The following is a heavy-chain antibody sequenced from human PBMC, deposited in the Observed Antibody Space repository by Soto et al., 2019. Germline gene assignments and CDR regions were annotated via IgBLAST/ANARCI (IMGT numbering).Heavy chain of an antibody. CDR2: INHSGST. CDR3: ARVGTGTTSL. CDR1: GGSFSGYY. J-gene: IGHJ4*02. V-gene: IGHV4-34*01. D-gene: IGHD1-7*01. Sequence: PSETLSLTCAVYGGSFSGYYWSWIRQPPGKGLEWIGEINHSGSTNYNPSLKSRVTISVDTSKNQFSLKLSSVTAADTAVYYCARVGTGTTSLWGQGTLVTV.